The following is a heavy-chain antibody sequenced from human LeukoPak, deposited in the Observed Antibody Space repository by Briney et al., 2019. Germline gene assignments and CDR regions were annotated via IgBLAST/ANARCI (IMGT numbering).Heavy chain of an antibody. V-gene: IGHV3-21*01. D-gene: IGHD5-18*01. CDR3: ARDGGYSYGFFNYFDY. Sequence: GSLRLSCAASGFTFSSYSMNWVRQAPGKGLEWVSSISSSSSYIYYADPVKGRFTISRDNAKNSLYLQMNSLRAEDTAVYYCARDGGYSYGFFNYFDYWGQGTLVTVSS. CDR2: ISSSSSYI. CDR1: GFTFSSYS. J-gene: IGHJ4*02.